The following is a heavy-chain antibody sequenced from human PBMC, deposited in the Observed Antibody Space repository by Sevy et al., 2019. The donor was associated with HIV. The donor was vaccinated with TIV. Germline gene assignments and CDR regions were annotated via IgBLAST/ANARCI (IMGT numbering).Heavy chain of an antibody. CDR1: GFTFSSYW. CDR2: IKQDGSEK. J-gene: IGHJ2*01. Sequence: GGSLRLSCAASGFTFSSYWMSWVRQAPGKGLEWVANIKQDGSEKYYVDSVKGRFTISRDNAKNSLYLQMNSLGAEDTAVYYCARVGAAAGPHWYFDLWGRGTLVTVSS. CDR3: ARVGAAAGPHWYFDL. D-gene: IGHD6-13*01. V-gene: IGHV3-7*01.